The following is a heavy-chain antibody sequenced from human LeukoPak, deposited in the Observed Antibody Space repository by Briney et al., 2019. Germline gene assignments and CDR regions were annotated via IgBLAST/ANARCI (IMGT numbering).Heavy chain of an antibody. D-gene: IGHD3-10*01. J-gene: IGHJ3*01. Sequence: SETLSLTCSVSGDSISDYRWSWIRRPAGKGLEWIGRIYGTVTNYSPSLKTRVTISVDTSKNQFSLDLSSVTAADTAVYYCTRGLVRGVTAFDVCGQGTMVTVSS. V-gene: IGHV4-4*07. CDR1: GDSISDYR. CDR2: IYGTVT. CDR3: TRGLVRGVTAFDV.